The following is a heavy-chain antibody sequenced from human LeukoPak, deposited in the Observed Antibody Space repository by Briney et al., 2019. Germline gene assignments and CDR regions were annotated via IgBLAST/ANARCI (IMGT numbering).Heavy chain of an antibody. CDR2: IYYSGST. CDR1: GRSFSGYY. J-gene: IGHJ5*02. Sequence: SETLSLTCAVYGRSFSGYYWSWIRQPPGKGLEWIGSIYYSGSTYYNPSLKSRVTISVDTSKNQFSLKLSSVTAADTAVYYCARDHLMVRGVISWFDPWGQGTLVTVSS. V-gene: IGHV4-34*01. D-gene: IGHD3-10*01. CDR3: ARDHLMVRGVISWFDP.